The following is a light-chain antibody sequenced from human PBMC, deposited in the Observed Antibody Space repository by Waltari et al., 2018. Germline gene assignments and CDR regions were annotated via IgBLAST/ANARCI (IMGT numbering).Light chain of an antibody. CDR1: QSVSDD. V-gene: IGKV3-15*01. CDR2: GAS. CDR3: QQYYNRPPTT. J-gene: IGKJ1*01. Sequence: EIVMTQSPATLSVSPGERATLSCRASQSVSDDLAWFQQKPGQAPRLLIYGASIRATGIPARFSGSGSGTEFTLTISSLQSEDFAVYYCQQYYNRPPTTFGQGTKVEIK.